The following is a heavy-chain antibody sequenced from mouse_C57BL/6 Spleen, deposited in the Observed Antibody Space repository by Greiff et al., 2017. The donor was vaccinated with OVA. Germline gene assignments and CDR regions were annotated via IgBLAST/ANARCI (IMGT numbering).Heavy chain of an antibody. CDR2: INPYNGGT. V-gene: IGHV1-19*01. J-gene: IGHJ4*01. Sequence: VQLKESGPVLVKPGASVKMSCKASGYTFTDYYMNWVKQSHGKSLEWIGVINPYNGGTSYNQKFKGKATLTVDKSSSTAYMELNSLTSEDSAVYYCARANDDYDGGNAMDYWGQGTSVTVSS. CDR3: ARANDDYDGGNAMDY. CDR1: GYTFTDYY. D-gene: IGHD2-4*01.